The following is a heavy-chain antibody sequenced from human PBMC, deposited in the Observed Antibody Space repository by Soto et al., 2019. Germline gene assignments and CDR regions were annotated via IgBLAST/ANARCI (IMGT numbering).Heavy chain of an antibody. V-gene: IGHV1-18*01. J-gene: IGHJ5*02. CDR2: ISAYNGNT. D-gene: IGHD3-3*01. CDR3: VRGGLRFLEQNWFDP. Sequence: ASVKVSCKASGYTFTSYGISWVRQAPGQGLEGMGWISAYNGNTNYAQKLQGRVPMTTDTSTSTAYTELSSRRSEDTAVYYCVRGGLRFLEQNWFDPWGQGTLVTVSS. CDR1: GYTFTSYG.